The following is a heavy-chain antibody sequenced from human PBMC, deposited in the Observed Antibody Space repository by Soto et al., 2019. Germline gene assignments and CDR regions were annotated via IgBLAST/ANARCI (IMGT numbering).Heavy chain of an antibody. CDR2: ISGSGGST. Sequence: PXGSLRLSFAASGFTFISYALGWVRQAPGKGLEWVSSISGSGGSTYYADSVKGRFTISRDNSKNTLYVQMNSLRVEDTAVYYCAKGVAVATYYYYYVMDVWGQGTTVTVSS. D-gene: IGHD6-19*01. CDR1: GFTFISYA. J-gene: IGHJ6*02. V-gene: IGHV3-23*01. CDR3: AKGVAVATYYYYYVMDV.